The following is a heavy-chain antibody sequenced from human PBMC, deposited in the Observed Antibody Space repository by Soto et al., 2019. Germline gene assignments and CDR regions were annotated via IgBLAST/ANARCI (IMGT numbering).Heavy chain of an antibody. J-gene: IGHJ6*02. CDR3: TSTIFGVVIPGGYYYGMDV. CDR2: IRSKVYGGTT. Sequence: GGSLRLSCIASGFTFGDYAMSWFRQAPGKGLEWVGFIRSKVYGGTTEYAASVKGRFTTSRDDSISIAYLQMNSLKTEDTAVYYCTSTIFGVVIPGGYYYGMDVWGQGTTVTVSS. V-gene: IGHV3-49*03. D-gene: IGHD3-3*01. CDR1: GFTFGDYA.